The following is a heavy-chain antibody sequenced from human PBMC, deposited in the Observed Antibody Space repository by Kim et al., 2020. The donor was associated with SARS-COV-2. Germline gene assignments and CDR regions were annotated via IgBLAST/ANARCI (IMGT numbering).Heavy chain of an antibody. V-gene: IGHV3-48*01. Sequence: GGSLRLSCAVSGFTFSSYGVHWVRQAPGKGLEWVSYITSSSGSKYYADSVKGRFTISRDNAKNSLFLQMNSLRVEDTAVYYCARARWEQHDAFDFWGQGTMVTVSS. CDR1: GFTFSSYG. CDR2: ITSSSGSK. D-gene: IGHD1-26*01. J-gene: IGHJ3*01. CDR3: ARARWEQHDAFDF.